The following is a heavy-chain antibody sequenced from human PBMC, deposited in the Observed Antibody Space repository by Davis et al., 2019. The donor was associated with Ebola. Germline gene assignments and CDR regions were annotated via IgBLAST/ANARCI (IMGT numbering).Heavy chain of an antibody. CDR3: ARDLRLRRIYYYGMDV. V-gene: IGHV3-23*01. D-gene: IGHD4-17*01. Sequence: GESLKISCAASGFTFSSYAMSWVRQAPGKGLEWVSAISGSGGSTYYADSVKGRFTISRDNSKNTLYLQMNSLRAEDTAVYYCARDLRLRRIYYYGMDVWGQGTTVTVSS. CDR1: GFTFSSYA. CDR2: ISGSGGST. J-gene: IGHJ6*02.